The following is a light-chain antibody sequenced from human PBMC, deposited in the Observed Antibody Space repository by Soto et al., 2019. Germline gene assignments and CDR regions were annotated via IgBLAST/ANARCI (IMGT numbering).Light chain of an antibody. CDR1: QSISSW. V-gene: IGKV1-5*03. Sequence: DIQMTQSPSTLSASVGDRVTITCRASQSISSWLDWYQQKPGKAPKLLIYKASSLESVVPSRFSGSGSGTEFTLTISSLQPDDFATYYCKQYNSYPTFGPGTKVDIK. CDR2: KAS. CDR3: KQYNSYPT. J-gene: IGKJ3*01.